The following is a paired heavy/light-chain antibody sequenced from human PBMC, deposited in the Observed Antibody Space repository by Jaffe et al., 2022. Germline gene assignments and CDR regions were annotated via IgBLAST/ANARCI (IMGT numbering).Light chain of an antibody. CDR1: SGDVGTYNL. Sequence: QSDLTQPASVSGSPGQSITISCTGTSGDVGTYNLVSWYQQYAGKAPRLIIYEVSKRPSGVSNRFSGSKSGNTASLTISGLQAEDEADYYCCSYATSATYVFGTGTTVTVL. CDR2: EVS. CDR3: CSYATSATYV. J-gene: IGLJ1*01. V-gene: IGLV2-23*02.
Heavy chain of an antibody. CDR1: GFTVSSNY. CDR3: ARGPLSCRGDCYANSLDI. J-gene: IGHJ3*02. CDR2: IYTGGYT. D-gene: IGHD2-21*01. V-gene: IGHV3-53*02. Sequence: EMQLEETGGGLIHPGGSLRLSCAASGFTVSSNYMSWVRQAPGKGLEWVSFIYTGGYTHYEDSVKGRFTISRDNLRNTLYLQMNSLRAEDTAVYYCARGPLSCRGDCYANSLDIWGQGTMVTVSS.